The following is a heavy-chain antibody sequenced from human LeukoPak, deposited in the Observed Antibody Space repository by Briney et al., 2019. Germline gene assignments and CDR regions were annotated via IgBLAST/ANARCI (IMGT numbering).Heavy chain of an antibody. J-gene: IGHJ5*02. V-gene: IGHV4-30-4*08. CDR2: IYYSGST. CDR1: GGSISSGDYY. Sequence: SETLSLTCTVSGGSISSGDYYWSWIRQPPGKGLEWIGYIYYSGSTYYNPSLKSRVTISVDTSKNQFSLKLSSVTAADTAVYYCARQSRKGNWFDPWGQGTLVTVSS. CDR3: ARQSRKGNWFDP. D-gene: IGHD5/OR15-5a*01.